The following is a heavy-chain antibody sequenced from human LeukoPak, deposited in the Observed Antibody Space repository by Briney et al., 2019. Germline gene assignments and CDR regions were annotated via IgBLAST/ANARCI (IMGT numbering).Heavy chain of an antibody. CDR1: GFTLSSYA. V-gene: IGHV3-48*04. D-gene: IGHD3-22*01. J-gene: IGHJ5*02. CDR3: AREYYDSSGYYSWFDP. CDR2: ISSSGSTI. Sequence: GGSLRLSCAASGFTLSSYAMSWVRQAPGKGLEWVSYISSSGSTIYYADSVKGRFTISRDNAKNSLYLQMNSLRAEDTAVYYCAREYYDSSGYYSWFDPWGQGTLVTVSS.